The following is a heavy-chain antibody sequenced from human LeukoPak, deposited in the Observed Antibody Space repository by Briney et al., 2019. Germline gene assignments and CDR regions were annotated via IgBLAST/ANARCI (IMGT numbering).Heavy chain of an antibody. CDR2: IYYSGST. J-gene: IGHJ4*02. CDR3: ARGTYPEYSFDY. V-gene: IGHV4-31*03. Sequence: SQTLSLTCTVSGGSISSGGYYWSWIRQHPGKGLEWIGYIYYSGSTYYNPSLKSRVTISVDTSKNQFSLKLSSVTAADTAVYYCARGTYPEYSFDYWGQGTLVTVSS. D-gene: IGHD1-14*01. CDR1: GGSISSGGYY.